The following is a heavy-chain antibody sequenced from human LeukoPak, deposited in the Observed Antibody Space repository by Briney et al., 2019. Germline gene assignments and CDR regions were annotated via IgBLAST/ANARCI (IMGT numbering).Heavy chain of an antibody. V-gene: IGHV1-69*13. D-gene: IGHD2-2*02. Sequence: SVKVSCKASGGTFSSYAISWVRQAPGQGLEWMGGIIPIFGTANYAQKFQGRVTITADESTSTAYMELSSLRSEDTAVYYCASPSGGYCSSTSCYTNNWLDPWGQGTLVTVSS. CDR1: GGTFSSYA. CDR3: ASPSGGYCSSTSCYTNNWLDP. J-gene: IGHJ5*02. CDR2: IIPIFGTA.